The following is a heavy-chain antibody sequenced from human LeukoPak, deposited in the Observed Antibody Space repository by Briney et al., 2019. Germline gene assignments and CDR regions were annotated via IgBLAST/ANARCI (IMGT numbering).Heavy chain of an antibody. D-gene: IGHD3-9*01. V-gene: IGHV3-23*01. CDR2: ISPSGSIS. Sequence: GGSLRLSCAASGFTFSSYSMNWVRQAPGKGLEWVSGISPSGSISYYADSVKGRFTISRDNSKNTVSLQMNSLRAEDTALYYCARDLDWGAFDAWGQGTLVTVSS. J-gene: IGHJ5*02. CDR3: ARDLDWGAFDA. CDR1: GFTFSSYS.